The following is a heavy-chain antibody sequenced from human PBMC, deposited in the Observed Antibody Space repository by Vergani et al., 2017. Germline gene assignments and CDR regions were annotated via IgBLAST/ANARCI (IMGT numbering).Heavy chain of an antibody. J-gene: IGHJ6*02. CDR2: ISGSGGST. D-gene: IGHD3-10*01. Sequence: EVQLLESGGGLVQPGGSLRLSCAASGFTFSSYAMSWVRQAPGKGLELVSAISGSGGSTYYADSVKGRFTISRDNSKNTLYLQMNSLRAEDTAVYYWAKDWDRQLLWFGELLYYYGMDVWGQGTTVTVSS. CDR3: AKDWDRQLLWFGELLYYYGMDV. V-gene: IGHV3-23*01. CDR1: GFTFSSYA.